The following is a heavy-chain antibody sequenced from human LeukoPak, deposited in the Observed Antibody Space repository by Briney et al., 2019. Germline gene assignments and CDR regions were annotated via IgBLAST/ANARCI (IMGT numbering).Heavy chain of an antibody. CDR1: GYTFTNYD. CDR3: ARDFFSSGYYGSGSACDY. D-gene: IGHD3-10*01. CDR2: INPNSGGT. J-gene: IGHJ4*02. V-gene: IGHV1-2*02. Sequence: ASVKVSCKASGYTFTNYDINWVRQATGQGLEWMGWINPNSGGTNYAQKFQGRVTMTRDTSISTAYMELSRLRSDDTAVYYCARDFFSSGYYGSGSACDYWGQGTLVTVSS.